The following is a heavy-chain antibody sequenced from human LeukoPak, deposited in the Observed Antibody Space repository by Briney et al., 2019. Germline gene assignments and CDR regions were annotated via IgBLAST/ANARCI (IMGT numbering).Heavy chain of an antibody. CDR2: ISTNGGST. V-gene: IGHV3-23*01. Sequence: GGSLRLSCAASGFTFSNYIMTWVRQAPGKGLEWVSTISTNGGSTDYADSVKGRCTISRDNLKNTLYLQMNSLRAEDTAVYYCAKRETTMGFGCDSWGHGTLVTVSS. J-gene: IGHJ5*01. D-gene: IGHD4-23*01. CDR1: GFTFSNYI. CDR3: AKRETTMGFGCDS.